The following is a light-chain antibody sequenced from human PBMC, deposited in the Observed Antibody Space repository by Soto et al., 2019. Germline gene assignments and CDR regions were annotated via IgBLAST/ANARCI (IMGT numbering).Light chain of an antibody. CDR3: SSYTSSSPVI. V-gene: IGLV2-14*01. Sequence: QSALTQPASVSGSPGQSITISCTGTSSDVGGYNYVCWYQQHPGKAPKLLIYEVSNRPSGISNPFSGSKSGNTASLTISGLQAEDEAHYYCSSYTSSSPVIFGGGTKVTVL. CDR2: EVS. J-gene: IGLJ2*01. CDR1: SSDVGGYNY.